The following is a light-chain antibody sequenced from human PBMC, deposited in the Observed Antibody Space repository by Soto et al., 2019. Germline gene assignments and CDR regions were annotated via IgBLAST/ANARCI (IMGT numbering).Light chain of an antibody. Sequence: DIVMTQSPDSLAVSLGERATINCKSSQSVLYSSNNKNYLAWYQQKPGQPPKLLIYWASTRESGVPERFSGSGSGKDFTLTISSLQAEDVAVYYCQQYYSTPFTFVGGTKVEIK. CDR3: QQYYSTPFT. CDR1: QSVLYSSNNKNY. J-gene: IGKJ4*01. CDR2: WAS. V-gene: IGKV4-1*01.